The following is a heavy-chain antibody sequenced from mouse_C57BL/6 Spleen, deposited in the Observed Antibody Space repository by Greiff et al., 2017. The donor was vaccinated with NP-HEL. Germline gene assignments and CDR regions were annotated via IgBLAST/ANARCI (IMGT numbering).Heavy chain of an antibody. Sequence: DVMLVESGGGLVKPGGSLKLSCAASGFTFSDYGMHWVRQAPEKGLEWVAYISSGSSTIYYADTVKGRFTISRDNAKNTLFLQMTSLRSEDTAMYYCARGGNVSSFYAMDYWGQGTSVTVSS. CDR2: ISSGSSTI. J-gene: IGHJ4*01. CDR1: GFTFSDYG. CDR3: ARGGNVSSFYAMDY. D-gene: IGHD1-1*01. V-gene: IGHV5-17*01.